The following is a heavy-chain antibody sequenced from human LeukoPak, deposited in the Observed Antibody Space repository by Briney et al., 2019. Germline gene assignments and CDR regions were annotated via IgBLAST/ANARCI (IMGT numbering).Heavy chain of an antibody. V-gene: IGHV4-39*07. CDR2: IFYSGST. J-gene: IGHJ3*02. CDR3: AKSNGYGLIDI. D-gene: IGHD3-10*01. Sequence: PSETLSLTCTVSSGSISTSNYYLGWVRQPPGKSLEWIVNIFYSGSTYYSPSLKSRVTISLDTSRNQFSLKLNSVTAADTAVYYCAKSNGYGLIDIWGKGTMVTVSS. CDR1: SGSISTSNYY.